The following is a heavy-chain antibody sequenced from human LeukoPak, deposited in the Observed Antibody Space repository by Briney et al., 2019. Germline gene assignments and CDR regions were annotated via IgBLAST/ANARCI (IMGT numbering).Heavy chain of an antibody. J-gene: IGHJ6*02. CDR3: ARHSEDWNYSYYYGMDV. Sequence: SETLSLTCTVSGGSISSYYWSWIRQPPGKGLEWIGYIYYSGSTNYNPSLKSRVTISVDTSKNQFSLKLSSVTAADRAVYYCARHSEDWNYSYYYGMDVWGQGTTVTVSS. CDR1: GGSISSYY. D-gene: IGHD1-1*01. CDR2: IYYSGST. V-gene: IGHV4-59*08.